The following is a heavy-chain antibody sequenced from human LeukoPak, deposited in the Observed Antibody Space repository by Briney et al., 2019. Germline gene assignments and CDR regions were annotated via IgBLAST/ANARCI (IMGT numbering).Heavy chain of an antibody. Sequence: GESLQISCKGSGYSFTSYWIGWVRQMPGKGLEWMGIIYPGDSDTRYSPSFQGQVTISADKSISTAYLQWSSLKASDTAMYYCARLGNYCSSTSCSYYFDYWGQGTLVTVSS. CDR2: IYPGDSDT. D-gene: IGHD2-2*01. V-gene: IGHV5-51*01. J-gene: IGHJ4*02. CDR1: GYSFTSYW. CDR3: ARLGNYCSSTSCSYYFDY.